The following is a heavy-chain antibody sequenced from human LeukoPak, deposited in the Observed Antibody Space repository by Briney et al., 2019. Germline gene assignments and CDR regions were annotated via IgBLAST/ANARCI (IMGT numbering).Heavy chain of an antibody. J-gene: IGHJ4*02. V-gene: IGHV4-59*01. Sequence: SETLSLTCTVSGGSISNKYWSWIRQPPGKGLEWIGYIYYSGSTNYDPSLKSRVTILVDTSKNQFSLKLSSVTAADTAVYYCARGAAATYWGQGTLVTVSS. CDR3: ARGAAATY. CDR2: IYYSGST. CDR1: GGSISNKY. D-gene: IGHD6-13*01.